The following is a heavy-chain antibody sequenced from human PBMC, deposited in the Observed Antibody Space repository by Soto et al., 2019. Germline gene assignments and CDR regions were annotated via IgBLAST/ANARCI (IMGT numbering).Heavy chain of an antibody. CDR1: GGTFSSYA. Sequence: QVQLVQSGAEVKKPGSSVKVSCKASGGTFSSYAISWVRQAPGQGLEWMGGIIPIFGTANYAQKFQGRVTITADESTSTAYMELSSLRSEDTAVYYCATKTQYYYDSSGYYYPYFDYWGQGTLVTVSS. CDR2: IIPIFGTA. D-gene: IGHD3-22*01. V-gene: IGHV1-69*01. J-gene: IGHJ4*02. CDR3: ATKTQYYYDSSGYYYPYFDY.